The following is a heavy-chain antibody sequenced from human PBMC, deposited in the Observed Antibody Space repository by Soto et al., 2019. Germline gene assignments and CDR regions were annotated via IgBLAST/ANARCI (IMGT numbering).Heavy chain of an antibody. CDR3: ARDHGGATMALLY. Sequence: ASVKVSCKTSGYNFLNYGMSWVRQAPGQGPEWMGWISVYHGNTIYAQNFQGRVTMTTDTSTSTAYMELTSLRSDDTGVYYCARDHGGATMALLYWAQGTLVPVSS. CDR2: ISVYHGNT. D-gene: IGHD3-10*01. V-gene: IGHV1-18*04. CDR1: GYNFLNYG. J-gene: IGHJ4*02.